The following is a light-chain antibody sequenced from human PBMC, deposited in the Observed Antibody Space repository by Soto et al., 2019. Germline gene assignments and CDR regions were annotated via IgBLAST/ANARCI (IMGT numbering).Light chain of an antibody. V-gene: IGKV1-5*03. Sequence: DSQMTQSPSTLSGSVGDRVTITCRASQTISSWLAWYQQKPGKAPKLLIYTASTIKSGVTSSFSGSGSGTGFTLTISSLQPDDFAPYYCQQSYNSPYTFGQGTNLEIK. CDR3: QQSYNSPYT. J-gene: IGKJ2*01. CDR1: QTISSW. CDR2: TAS.